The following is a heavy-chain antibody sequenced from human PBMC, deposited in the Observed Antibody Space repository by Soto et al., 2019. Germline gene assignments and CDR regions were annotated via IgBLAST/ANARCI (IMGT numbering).Heavy chain of an antibody. CDR2: FDPEGGET. CDR3: ATGPRLLSNWFDP. J-gene: IGHJ5*02. V-gene: IGHV1-24*01. Sequence: ASVKVSCKVSGYTLTELSMHWVRQAPGKGLEWMGGFDPEGGETIYAQKFQGRVTMTEDTSTDTAYMELSSLRSEDTAVYYCATGPRLLSNWFDPWGQGTLVTVSS. D-gene: IGHD2-15*01. CDR1: GYTLTELS.